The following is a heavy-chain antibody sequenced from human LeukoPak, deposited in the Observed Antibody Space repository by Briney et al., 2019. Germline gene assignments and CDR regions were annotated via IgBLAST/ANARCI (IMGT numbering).Heavy chain of an antibody. Sequence: SETLSLTCAVYGGSFSGYYWSWIRQPPGKGLEWIGEINHSGSTNYNPSLKSRVTISVDTSKNQFSLKLSFVTAADTAVYYCATTPKRFLESPDYYYYYMDVWGKGTTVTVSS. CDR3: ATTPKRFLESPDYYYYYMDV. D-gene: IGHD3-3*01. V-gene: IGHV4-34*01. CDR1: GGSFSGYY. CDR2: INHSGST. J-gene: IGHJ6*03.